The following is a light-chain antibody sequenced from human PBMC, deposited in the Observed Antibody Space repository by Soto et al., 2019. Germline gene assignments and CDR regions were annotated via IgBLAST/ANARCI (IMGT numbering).Light chain of an antibody. CDR2: DVS. Sequence: QSVLTQPASVSGSPGQSITISCTGTSSDVGAYNYVSWYQQHPGKAPKLMIYDVSNRPSGVSNRFSGSKSGNTASLTISGLQAEDEADYYCTSYTRSSTVAFGGGTKLTVL. CDR1: SSDVGAYNY. J-gene: IGLJ2*01. CDR3: TSYTRSSTVA. V-gene: IGLV2-14*01.